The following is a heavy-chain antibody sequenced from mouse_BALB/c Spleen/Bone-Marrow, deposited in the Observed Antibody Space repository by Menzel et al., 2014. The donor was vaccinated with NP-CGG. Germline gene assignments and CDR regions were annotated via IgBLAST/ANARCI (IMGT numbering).Heavy chain of an antibody. CDR2: IDPANADT. D-gene: IGHD3-1*01. CDR1: GFNIKDTY. J-gene: IGHJ2*01. CDR3: VRAARTFDY. Sequence: EVQLQQSGAELVKPGASVKLSCTASGFNIKDTYIHWVKQRPEQGLEWIGRIDPANADTKYGPKFQGKATITADTSSNTVYLQFISLTSEDTAIYYCVRAARTFDYWGQGTTPTVSS. V-gene: IGHV14-3*02.